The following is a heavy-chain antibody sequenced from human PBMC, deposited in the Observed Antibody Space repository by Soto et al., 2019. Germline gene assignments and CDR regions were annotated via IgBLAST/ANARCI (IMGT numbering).Heavy chain of an antibody. J-gene: IGHJ5*02. D-gene: IGHD3-22*01. CDR1: GGSISSSSYY. CDR3: ARLYYYDSSGYANWFDP. CDR2: IYYSGST. V-gene: IGHV4-39*01. Sequence: SETLSLTCTVSGGSISSSSYYWGWIRQHPGKGLEWIGSIYYSGSTYYNPSLKSRVTISVDTSKNQFSLKLSSVTAADTAVYYCARLYYYDSSGYANWFDPWGQGTLVTVSS.